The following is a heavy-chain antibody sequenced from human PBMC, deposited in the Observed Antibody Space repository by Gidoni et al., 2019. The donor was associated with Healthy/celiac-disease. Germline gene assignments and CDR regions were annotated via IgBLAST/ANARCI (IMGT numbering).Heavy chain of an antibody. Sequence: EVQLVESGGGLVQPGGSLRLYWAASGFTFSSYWKSWGRQAPGKGLAWVANIKQDGIEKYYVDSVKGRFTISRDNAKNSLYLQMNSLRAEDTAVYYCAKDFRYYYDRSGYPPAGYFDYWGQGTLVTVSS. D-gene: IGHD3-22*01. J-gene: IGHJ4*02. CDR2: IKQDGIEK. V-gene: IGHV3-7*04. CDR3: AKDFRYYYDRSGYPPAGYFDY. CDR1: GFTFSSYW.